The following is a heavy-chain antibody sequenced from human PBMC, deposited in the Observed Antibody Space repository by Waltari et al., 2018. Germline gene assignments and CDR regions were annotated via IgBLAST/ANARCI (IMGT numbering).Heavy chain of an antibody. Sequence: QVQLQESGPGLVKPSETLSLTCTVSGGSISSYYWTWIRRPPGKGLEWIGYIYYSGSTSYNPSLESRVTISVDTSKNQFSLKLTSVTAADTAVYYCAREDGSGSYSPYYYMDVWGKGTTVTVSS. D-gene: IGHD3-10*01. CDR1: GGSISSYY. J-gene: IGHJ6*03. CDR2: IYYSGST. V-gene: IGHV4-59*01. CDR3: AREDGSGSYSPYYYMDV.